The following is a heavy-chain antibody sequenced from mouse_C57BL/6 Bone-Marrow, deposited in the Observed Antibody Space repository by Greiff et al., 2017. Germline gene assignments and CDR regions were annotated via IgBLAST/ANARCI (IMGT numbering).Heavy chain of an antibody. J-gene: IGHJ4*01. Sequence: VQRVESGPELVKPGASVKISCKASGYAFSSSWMNWVKQRPGKGLEWIGRIYPGDGATNYNGKFKGKATLTADKSSSTAYMQLSSLTSEDSAVYFCALYDYDGGVRYAMDYWGQGTSVTVSS. D-gene: IGHD2-4*01. CDR3: ALYDYDGGVRYAMDY. CDR1: GYAFSSSW. V-gene: IGHV1-82*01. CDR2: IYPGDGAT.